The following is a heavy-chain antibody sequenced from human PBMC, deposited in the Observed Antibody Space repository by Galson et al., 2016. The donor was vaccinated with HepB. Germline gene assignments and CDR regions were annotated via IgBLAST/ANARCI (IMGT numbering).Heavy chain of an antibody. V-gene: IGHV1-18*01. CDR1: GYTFTLYG. CDR3: ARTKEVVVVPAARQDFDY. Sequence: SVKVSCKASGYTFTLYGISWVRQAPGQGLEWMGWISAYSGNPNYAQKFQGRVTMTTDTSTSTAYMEVRSLRSDDTAVYYCARTKEVVVVPAARQDFDYWGQGTLVTVSS. CDR2: ISAYSGNP. J-gene: IGHJ4*02. D-gene: IGHD2-2*01.